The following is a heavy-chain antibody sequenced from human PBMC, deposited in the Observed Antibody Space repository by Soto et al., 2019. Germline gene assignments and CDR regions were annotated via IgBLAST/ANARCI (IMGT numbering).Heavy chain of an antibody. J-gene: IGHJ4*02. CDR2: FYYSGTT. V-gene: IGHV4-59*01. D-gene: IGHD6-6*01. Sequence: QVQLQESGPGLVKPSETLSLTCNVSGGSISSYYWSWVRQSPGKGLEWIGYFYYSGTTNYNPSLKRRVTISIDMSKNQISLKLTSVTAADTVVYYCAALPRYWGQGTLVTVSS. CDR1: GGSISSYY. CDR3: AALPRY.